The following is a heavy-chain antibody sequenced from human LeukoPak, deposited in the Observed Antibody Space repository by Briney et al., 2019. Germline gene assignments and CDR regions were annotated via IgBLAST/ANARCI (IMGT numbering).Heavy chain of an antibody. D-gene: IGHD3-10*01. CDR1: GGSISSSSYY. CDR2: FYYSGST. CDR3: ARRRDGYYYGSGSSRRLYYFDY. Sequence: SETLSLTCTVSGGSISSSSYYWGWIRQPPGKGLEWIGSFYYSGSTYYNPSLKSRVTISVDTSKNQFSLKLSSVTAADTAVYYCARRRDGYYYGSGSSRRLYYFDYWGQGTLVTVSS. V-gene: IGHV4-39*01. J-gene: IGHJ4*02.